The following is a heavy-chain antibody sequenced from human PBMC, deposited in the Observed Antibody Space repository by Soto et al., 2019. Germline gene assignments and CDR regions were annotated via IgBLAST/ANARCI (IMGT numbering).Heavy chain of an antibody. CDR1: GFTVSSND. CDR3: ATLYEDNVY. Sequence: EVQLVESEGGLVQPGGSLRLSCAASGFTVSSNDISWVRQAPGKGLEWVSIIYSGGSTYYADSVKGRFTISRDNSKNTLYLQMNSLRAEDTAVYYCATLYEDNVYWGQGTLVTVSS. D-gene: IGHD3-16*01. J-gene: IGHJ4*02. CDR2: IYSGGST. V-gene: IGHV3-66*01.